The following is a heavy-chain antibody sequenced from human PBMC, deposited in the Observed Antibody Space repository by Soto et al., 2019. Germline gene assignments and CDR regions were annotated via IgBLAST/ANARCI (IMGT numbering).Heavy chain of an antibody. J-gene: IGHJ5*01. CDR1: VFTFISYA. CDR3: AKGAVVLMVYSFLDS. Sequence: GPLRLYCTAPVFTFISYAMSWGRRAPGKGREWVSSISGSGAATHYADSVKGRFTISRDNSKNTLYVHMNNLRADDAAVYYCAKGAVVLMVYSFLDSWGQGTLVTVSS. D-gene: IGHD2-8*01. V-gene: IGHV3-23*01. CDR2: ISGSGAAT.